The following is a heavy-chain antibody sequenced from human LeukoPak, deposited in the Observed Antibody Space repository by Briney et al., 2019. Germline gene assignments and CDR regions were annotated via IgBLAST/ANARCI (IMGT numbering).Heavy chain of an antibody. V-gene: IGHV1-2*02. CDR3: ARDPYYGSGSYYNGATANWFDP. CDR2: INPNSGGT. D-gene: IGHD3-10*01. CDR1: GYTFTGYY. Sequence: ASVKVSCKASGYTFTGYYMHWVRQAPGQGLEWMGWINPNSGGTNYAQKFQGRVTMTRDTSISTAYMELSRLRSDDTAVYYCARDPYYGSGSYYNGATANWFDPWGQGTLVTVSP. J-gene: IGHJ5*02.